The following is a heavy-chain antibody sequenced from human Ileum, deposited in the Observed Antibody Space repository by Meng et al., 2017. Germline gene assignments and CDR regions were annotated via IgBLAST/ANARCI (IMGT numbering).Heavy chain of an antibody. CDR3: ARDHWGSLDY. CDR2: AST. V-gene: IGHV4-61*08. J-gene: IGHJ4*02. CDR1: GGSVSSDGFQ. D-gene: IGHD7-27*01. Sequence: VQLQGSGPGLVRPAETLPLICTVSGGSVSSDGFQWGWVRQPPGKGLEWIGYASTNYNPSLKSRVTISLDTSKNQFSLELSSVTAADTAVYYCARDHWGSLDYWGQGILVTVSS.